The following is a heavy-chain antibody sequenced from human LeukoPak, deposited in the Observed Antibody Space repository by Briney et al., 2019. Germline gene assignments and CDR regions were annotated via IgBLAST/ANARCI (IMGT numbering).Heavy chain of an antibody. D-gene: IGHD1-26*01. CDR1: GGSISSGSYY. CDR2: IYYSGST. Sequence: SETLSLTCTVSGGSISSGSYYWGWVRQPPGKGLEWIGSIYYSGSTYYKSSLKSRVTISVDTSKNQFSLMLSSVTAADTAVYYCARHHTEALVVGATRLAFDCWGQGTLVTVSS. CDR3: ARHHTEALVVGATRLAFDC. V-gene: IGHV4-39*01. J-gene: IGHJ4*02.